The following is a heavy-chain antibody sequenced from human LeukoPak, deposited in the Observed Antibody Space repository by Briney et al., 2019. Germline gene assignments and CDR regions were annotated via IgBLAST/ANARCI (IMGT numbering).Heavy chain of an antibody. J-gene: IGHJ4*02. D-gene: IGHD3-22*01. V-gene: IGHV3-30-3*01. Sequence: GGSLRLSRAASGFTFSSYAMHWVRQAPGKGLEWVAVISYDGNNKYYADSVKGRFTISRDNSKNTLYLQMNSLRAEDTAVYYCARDLVGGWDDSSGYYYGYFDYWGQGTLVTVSS. CDR2: ISYDGNNK. CDR3: ARDLVGGWDDSSGYYYGYFDY. CDR1: GFTFSSYA.